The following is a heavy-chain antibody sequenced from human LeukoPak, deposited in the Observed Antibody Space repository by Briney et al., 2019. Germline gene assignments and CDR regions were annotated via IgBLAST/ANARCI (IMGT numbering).Heavy chain of an antibody. V-gene: IGHV3-7*01. Sequence: PGGSLRLSCAASGFTFSSYWMSWVRQAPGKGLEWVANIEQDGSEKYYVDSVKGRFTISRDNAKNSLYLQMNSLRAEDTAVYYCARDAHGLWYRLLVLYYYGMDVWGKGTTVTVSS. J-gene: IGHJ6*04. CDR2: IEQDGSEK. D-gene: IGHD2-2*01. CDR1: GFTFSSYW. CDR3: ARDAHGLWYRLLVLYYYGMDV.